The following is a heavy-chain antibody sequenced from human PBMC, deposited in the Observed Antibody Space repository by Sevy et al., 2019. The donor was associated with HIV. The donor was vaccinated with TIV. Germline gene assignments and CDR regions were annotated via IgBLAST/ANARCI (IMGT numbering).Heavy chain of an antibody. D-gene: IGHD3-22*01. V-gene: IGHV3-30-3*01. CDR3: ARETISSGYYGYFDY. J-gene: IGHJ4*02. Sequence: GGSLRLSCAASGFTFSSYAMHWVRQAPGTGLEWVAVISYDGSNKYYADSVKGRFTISRDNSKNTLYLQMNSLRAEDTAVYYCARETISSGYYGYFDYWGQRTLVTVSS. CDR1: GFTFSSYA. CDR2: ISYDGSNK.